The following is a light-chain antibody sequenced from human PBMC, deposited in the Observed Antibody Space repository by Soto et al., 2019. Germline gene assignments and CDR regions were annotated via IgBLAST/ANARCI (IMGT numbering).Light chain of an antibody. V-gene: IGKV3-15*01. CDR2: GAS. CDR1: QSINNN. J-gene: IGKJ5*01. CDR3: QERSNWPRA. Sequence: GMKQSAATLSVSPRERARLACRASQSINNNLAWYQQKPGQAPRLLIYGASTRATGIPARFSGSGSGTEFTLTISSLEPEDFAVYYCQERSNWPRAFGEGTRLEI.